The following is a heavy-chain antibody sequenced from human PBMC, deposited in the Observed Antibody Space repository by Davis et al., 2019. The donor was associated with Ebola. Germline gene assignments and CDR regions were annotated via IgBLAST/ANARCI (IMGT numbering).Heavy chain of an antibody. CDR1: GGSVSSGRYY. J-gene: IGHJ4*02. CDR3: ARGRHLSVSPFAY. CDR2: IHSSGNT. D-gene: IGHD5/OR15-5a*01. V-gene: IGHV4-61*01. Sequence: PSETLSLTCTVSGGSVSSGRYYWSWIRQPPGKGLEWIGYIHSSGNTNYNPSFKSRVTVSLDASKSQSSLKLSSVTAADTAVYYCARGRHLSVSPFAYWGQGILVTVSP.